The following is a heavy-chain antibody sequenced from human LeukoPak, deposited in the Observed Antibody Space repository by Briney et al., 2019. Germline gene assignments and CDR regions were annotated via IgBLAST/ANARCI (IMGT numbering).Heavy chain of an antibody. CDR1: GYSFPNYW. D-gene: IGHD5-12*01. CDR3: ARASGYSGYDYPYYYMDV. V-gene: IGHV5-51*01. CDR2: IYPGDSDI. Sequence: GESLKISCKGSGYSFPNYWIAWVRQMPGKGLEWMGIIYPGDSDIRYSPSFQGQVTISVDKSISTAYLQWSSLKASDTAMYYCARASGYSGYDYPYYYMDVWGKGTTVTISS. J-gene: IGHJ6*03.